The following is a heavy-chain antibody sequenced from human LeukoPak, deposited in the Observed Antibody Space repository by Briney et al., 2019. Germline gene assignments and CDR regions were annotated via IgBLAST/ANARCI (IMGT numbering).Heavy chain of an antibody. J-gene: IGHJ4*02. D-gene: IGHD5-18*01. CDR1: GFTVSSNC. CDR3: ARAGGYSYGFDY. Sequence: GGSLRLSCAASGFTVSSNCMSWVRQAPGKGLEWVSVIYSGGSTYYADSVKGRFTISRDNSKNTLYLQMNSLRAEDTAVYYCARAGGYSYGFDYWGQGTLVTVSS. V-gene: IGHV3-53*01. CDR2: IYSGGST.